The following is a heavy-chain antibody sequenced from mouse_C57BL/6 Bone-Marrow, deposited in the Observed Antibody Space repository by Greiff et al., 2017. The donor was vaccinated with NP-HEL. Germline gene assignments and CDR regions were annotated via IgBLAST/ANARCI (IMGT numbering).Heavy chain of an antibody. CDR2: INYDGSST. CDR1: GFTFSDYY. J-gene: IGHJ2*01. D-gene: IGHD1-1*01. Sequence: DVMLVESEGGLVQPGSSMKLSCTASGFTFSDYYMAWVRQVPEKGLEWVANINYDGSSTYYLDSLKSRFIISRDNAKNILYLQMRSLKSEDTATYYWARGGAYYGSSSYYFDYWGQGTTLTVSS. V-gene: IGHV5-16*01. CDR3: ARGGAYYGSSSYYFDY.